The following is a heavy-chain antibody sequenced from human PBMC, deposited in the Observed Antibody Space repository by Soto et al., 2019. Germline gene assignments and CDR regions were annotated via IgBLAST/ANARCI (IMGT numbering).Heavy chain of an antibody. CDR1: GGSISSYY. D-gene: IGHD3-3*01. CDR2: IYYSGST. V-gene: IGHV4-59*01. J-gene: IGHJ4*02. Sequence: PSETLSLTCTVSGGSISSYYWSWIRQPPGKGLEWIGYIYYSGSTNYNPSLKSRVTISVDTSKNQFSLKLSSVTAADTAVYYCARSSLSSGFLEWLLDFDYWGQGTLVTVSS. CDR3: ARSSLSSGFLEWLLDFDY.